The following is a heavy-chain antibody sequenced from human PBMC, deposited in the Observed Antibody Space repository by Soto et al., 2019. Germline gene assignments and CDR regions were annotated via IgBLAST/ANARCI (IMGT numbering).Heavy chain of an antibody. CDR1: SGSISSGGYY. V-gene: IGHV4-31*03. CDR2: IYYTGST. Sequence: QVQLQESGPGLVKPSQTLSLTCTVFSGSISSGGYYWSWFRQHPGKGLEWIGYIYYTGSTYYNPSLKSRVTISLDTSKNQFSLKLTSVTAADTAVYFCARDGATTAGWFDPWGQGSLVTVS. CDR3: ARDGATTAGWFDP. J-gene: IGHJ5*02. D-gene: IGHD4-4*01.